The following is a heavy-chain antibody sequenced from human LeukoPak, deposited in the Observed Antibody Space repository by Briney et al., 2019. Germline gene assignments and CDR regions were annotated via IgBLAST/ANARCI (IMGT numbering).Heavy chain of an antibody. V-gene: IGHV3-7*03. CDR2: IKQDGSEK. J-gene: IGHJ4*02. D-gene: IGHD1-26*01. Sequence: RGSLRLSCAASGFTFSSYWMSWVRQAPGKGLEWVANIKQDGSEKYYVDSVKGRFTISRDNAKNSLYLQMNSLRAEDTAVYYCARDRGLQWELLSYYFDYWGQGTQVTVSS. CDR3: ARDRGLQWELLSYYFDY. CDR1: GFTFSSYW.